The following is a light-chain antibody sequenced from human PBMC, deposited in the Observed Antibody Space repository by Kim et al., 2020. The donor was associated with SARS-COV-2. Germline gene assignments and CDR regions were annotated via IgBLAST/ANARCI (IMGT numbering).Light chain of an antibody. CDR2: ATS. CDR3: QQYGRSPLT. CDR1: QSVSDSS. J-gene: IGKJ4*01. V-gene: IGKV3-20*01. Sequence: SPGERATLSCWASQSVSDSSLVWYRQRPGQSPSLLIYATSTRAAGVPDRFSGSGSGTDFTLTISRLEPEDFGIYFCQQYGRSPLTFGGGTKVDIK.